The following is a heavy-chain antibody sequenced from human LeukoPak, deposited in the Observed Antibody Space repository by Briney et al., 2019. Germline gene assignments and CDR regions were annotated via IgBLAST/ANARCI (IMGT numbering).Heavy chain of an antibody. Sequence: GGPLRLSCAASGFTFSSYSMNWVRQAPGKGLEWVSYISSSSSTIYYADSVKGRFTISRDNAKNSLYLQMNSLRDEDTAVYYCVREASGATAPSTFDYWGQGTLVTVSS. V-gene: IGHV3-48*02. CDR1: GFTFSSYS. CDR3: VREASGATAPSTFDY. J-gene: IGHJ4*02. CDR2: ISSSSSTI. D-gene: IGHD1-26*01.